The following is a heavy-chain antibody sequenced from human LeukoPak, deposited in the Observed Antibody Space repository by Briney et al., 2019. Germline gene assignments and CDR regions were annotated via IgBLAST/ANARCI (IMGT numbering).Heavy chain of an antibody. CDR2: INRSGGTV. CDR3: ARGGSYRAPDYNYYYGMDV. V-gene: IGHV3-9*01. J-gene: IGHJ6*02. CDR1: GLTFDDSA. D-gene: IGHD3-16*02. Sequence: PGRSLRLSCAASGLTFDDSAMHWVRQVPGKGLEWVSGINRSGGTVGYADSVKGRFTISRDNAKNSLYLQMSSLRADDTAVYYCARGGSYRAPDYNYYYGMDVWGQGTTDTVSS.